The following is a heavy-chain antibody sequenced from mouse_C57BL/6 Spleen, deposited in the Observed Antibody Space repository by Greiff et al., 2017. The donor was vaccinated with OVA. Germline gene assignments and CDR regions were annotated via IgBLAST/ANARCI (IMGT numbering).Heavy chain of an antibody. CDR2: ISRGSSTI. CDR3: ARIGNYYAMDY. V-gene: IGHV5-17*01. J-gene: IGHJ4*01. D-gene: IGHD2-1*01. CDR1: GFTFSDYG. Sequence: EVQVVESGGGLVKPGGSLKLSCAASGFTFSDYGMHWVRQAPEKGLEWVAYISRGSSTIYYADTVKGRFTISRDNAKNTLFLQMTSLRSEDTAMYYCARIGNYYAMDYWGQGTSVTVSS.